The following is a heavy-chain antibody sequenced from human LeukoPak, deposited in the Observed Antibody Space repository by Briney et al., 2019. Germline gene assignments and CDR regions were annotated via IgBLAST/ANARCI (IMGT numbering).Heavy chain of an antibody. CDR1: GFTFSSYW. V-gene: IGHV3-7*01. Sequence: GGSLRLSCAASGFTFSSYWMSWVRQAPGKGLEWVANIKQDGSEKYYVDSVKSRFTISRDNAKNSLYLQMNSLRAEDTAVYYCARALDSSGYYYYYYMDVWGKGTTVTVSS. CDR2: IKQDGSEK. D-gene: IGHD3-22*01. J-gene: IGHJ6*03. CDR3: ARALDSSGYYYYYYMDV.